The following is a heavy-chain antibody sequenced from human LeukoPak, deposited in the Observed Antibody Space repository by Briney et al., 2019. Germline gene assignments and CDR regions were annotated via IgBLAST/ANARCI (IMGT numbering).Heavy chain of an antibody. D-gene: IGHD4-17*01. CDR1: GGTFSSYA. J-gene: IGHJ4*02. CDR3: ARATPGAVTTLDH. V-gene: IGHV7-4-1*02. Sequence: ASVKVSCKASGGTFSSYAIHWVRQAPGRGLEWMGWVNTNIGKTLYARGFTGRFVFSLDTSVSTTYLQISGLKAEDTGMYYCARATPGAVTTLDHWGQGTLVTVSS. CDR2: VNTNIGKT.